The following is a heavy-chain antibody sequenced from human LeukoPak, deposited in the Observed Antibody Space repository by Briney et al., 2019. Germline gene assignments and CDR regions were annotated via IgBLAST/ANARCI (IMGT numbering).Heavy chain of an antibody. D-gene: IGHD2-21*01. Sequence: SVKVSCKASGGTFSSYAISWVRQAPGQGLEWMGGIIPIFGTANYAQKFQGRVTITTDESTSTAYMELSSLRSEDTAVYYCARDLRSDCGGECYFPGYWGQGTLVTVSS. CDR3: ARDLRSDCGGECYFPGY. V-gene: IGHV1-69*05. CDR1: GGTFSSYA. CDR2: IIPIFGTA. J-gene: IGHJ4*02.